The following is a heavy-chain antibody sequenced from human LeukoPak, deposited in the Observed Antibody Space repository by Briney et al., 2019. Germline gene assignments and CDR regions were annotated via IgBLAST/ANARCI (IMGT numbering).Heavy chain of an antibody. Sequence: GGSLRLSCAASGFTFSTYWMHWVRQAPGKGLVWVSRINSDGIGTIYADSVKGRFTISRDNAKNTLYLLMNSLRAEDTAVYYCARGGPDHAFDIWGQGTMVTVSS. CDR1: GFTFSTYW. V-gene: IGHV3-74*01. CDR3: ARGGPDHAFDI. CDR2: INSDGIGT. J-gene: IGHJ3*02.